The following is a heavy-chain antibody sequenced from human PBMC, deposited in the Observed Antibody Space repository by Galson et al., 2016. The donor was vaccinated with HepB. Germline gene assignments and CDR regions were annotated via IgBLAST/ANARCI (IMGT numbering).Heavy chain of an antibody. Sequence: SVKVSCKASGYTFTNYAMHWVRQAPGQRLEWMGWINAGNGNTKYSQKFQGRVTINRDTSASTAYMELSSLRSEDTAVYYCARASKAAENFDPWSQGTLVTVSS. J-gene: IGHJ5*02. D-gene: IGHD6-13*01. CDR3: ARASKAAENFDP. CDR1: GYTFTNYA. V-gene: IGHV1-3*01. CDR2: INAGNGNT.